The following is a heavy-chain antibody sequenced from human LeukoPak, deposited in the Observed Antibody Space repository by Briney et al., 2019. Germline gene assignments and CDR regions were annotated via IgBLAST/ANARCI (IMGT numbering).Heavy chain of an antibody. CDR1: GYTFTSYG. V-gene: IGHV1-18*01. Sequence: RGASVKVSCKASGYTFTSYGISWVRQAPGQGLEWMGWISAYNGNTNYAQKLQGRVTMTTDTSTSTAYMELRSLRSDDTAVYYCARVGDESSIAARNAPQDWGQGTLVTVSS. CDR2: ISAYNGNT. CDR3: ARVGDESSIAARNAPQD. D-gene: IGHD6-13*01. J-gene: IGHJ4*02.